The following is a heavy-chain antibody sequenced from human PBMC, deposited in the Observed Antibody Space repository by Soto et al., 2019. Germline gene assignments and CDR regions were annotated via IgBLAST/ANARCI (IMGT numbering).Heavy chain of an antibody. CDR3: AKVIDYDSSGTGYYFDY. Sequence: GSLRLSCAASGFTFSSYAMSWVRQAPGKGLEWVSAISGSGGSTYYADSVKGRFTISRDNSKNTLYLQMNSLRAEDTAVYYCAKVIDYDSSGTGYYFDYWGQGTLVTVSS. CDR2: ISGSGGST. J-gene: IGHJ4*02. D-gene: IGHD3-22*01. V-gene: IGHV3-23*01. CDR1: GFTFSSYA.